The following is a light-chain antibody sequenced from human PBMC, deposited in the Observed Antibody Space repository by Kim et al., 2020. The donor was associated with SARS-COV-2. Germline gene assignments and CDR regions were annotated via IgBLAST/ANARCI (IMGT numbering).Light chain of an antibody. Sequence: EIVLTQSPGTLSLSPGERATLSCRASQSVSSSYVAWYQKQPDPPPSLINYASYSTATVTPGRFSGSASGTDFTLTSSRLAAEYSAVYYRQQYGRSPLTFGEGTQLDIK. CDR2: ASY. J-gene: IGKJ5*01. CDR3: QQYGRSPLT. CDR1: QSVSSSY. V-gene: IGKV3-20*01.